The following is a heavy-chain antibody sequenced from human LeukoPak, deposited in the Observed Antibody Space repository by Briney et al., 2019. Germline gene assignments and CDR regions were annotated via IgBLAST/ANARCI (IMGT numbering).Heavy chain of an antibody. CDR2: IYHSGGT. CDR3: ARHGISVWGSYRSFDL. CDR1: GYSISSANY. J-gene: IGHJ2*01. Sequence: SETLSLTCKVSGYSISSANYWGWIRQPPGKGLEWIASIYHSGGTYYNPSLKSRVTVSVDTSKSQFSLQLSSVTAADTAMYYCARHGISVWGSYRSFDLWGRGTLVTVSS. D-gene: IGHD3-16*02. V-gene: IGHV4-38-2*02.